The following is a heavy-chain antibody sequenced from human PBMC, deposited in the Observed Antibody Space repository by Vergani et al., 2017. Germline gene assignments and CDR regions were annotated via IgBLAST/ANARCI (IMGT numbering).Heavy chain of an antibody. J-gene: IGHJ5*02. CDR3: ARDTRWASVGATGNWFDP. CDR1: GGTFSSYG. D-gene: IGHD1-26*01. CDR2: ISAYNGKT. V-gene: IGHV1-18*01. Sequence: QVQLVQSGAEVKKPGSSVKVSCKASGGTFSSYGISWVRQAPGQGLEWMGWISAYNGKTNYAQKLQGRVTMTTDTSTNTAYMELRSLRSDDTAVYYCARDTRWASVGATGNWFDPWGQGTLVTVSS.